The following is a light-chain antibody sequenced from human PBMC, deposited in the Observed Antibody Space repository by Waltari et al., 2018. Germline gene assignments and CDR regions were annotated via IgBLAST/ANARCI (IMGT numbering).Light chain of an antibody. CDR2: DAS. V-gene: IGKV1-12*01. CDR3: QQVNSFPRT. Sequence: DIQMSQSPSSVSPFVVYRATFTCRASQGISSRLAWYQQKPGKAPKLLIYDASSLHSGVPSRFSGSGSGTDFTLTIRSLQPEDFATYYCQQVNSFPRTFGQGTKVEVK. CDR1: QGISSR. J-gene: IGKJ1*01.